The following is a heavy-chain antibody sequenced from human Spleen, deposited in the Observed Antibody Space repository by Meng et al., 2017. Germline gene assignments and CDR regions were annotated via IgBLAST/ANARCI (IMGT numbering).Heavy chain of an antibody. CDR1: GFTFSSYS. CDR3: ARDLEERGHSYGGAYYYYGMDV. Sequence: GESLKISCAASGFTFSSYSMNWVRQAPGKGLEWVSSISSSSSYIYYADSVKGRFTISRDNAKNSLYLQMNSLRAEDTAVYYCARDLEERGHSYGGAYYYYGMDVWGQGTTVTVSS. D-gene: IGHD5-18*01. CDR2: ISSSSSYI. V-gene: IGHV3-21*01. J-gene: IGHJ6*02.